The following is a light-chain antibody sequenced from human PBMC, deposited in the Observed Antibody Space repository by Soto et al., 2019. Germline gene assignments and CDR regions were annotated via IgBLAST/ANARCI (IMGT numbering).Light chain of an antibody. CDR1: SSNVGINA. Sequence: QLVLTQPPSASGTPGQRVTISCSGSSSNVGINAVSWYQQLPGTAPKLLIYTTNQRPSGVPDRFSGSKSGTSASLAISGLQSEDEADYSCAAWDDSLNAPVFGGGTKLTVL. CDR3: AAWDDSLNAPV. CDR2: TTN. J-gene: IGLJ3*02. V-gene: IGLV1-44*01.